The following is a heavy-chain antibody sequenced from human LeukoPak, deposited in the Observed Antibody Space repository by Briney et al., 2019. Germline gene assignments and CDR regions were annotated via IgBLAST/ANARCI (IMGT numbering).Heavy chain of an antibody. V-gene: IGHV3-30*03. CDR1: GFTFSSYG. J-gene: IGHJ4*02. CDR2: ISYDGSNT. Sequence: GGSLRLSCAASGFTFSSYGMHWVRQAPGKGLEWVAVISYDGSNTYYADSVKGRFTISRDNAKNSLYLQMNSLRAEDTAVYYCAREVQLWLPFDYWGQGTLVTVSS. D-gene: IGHD3-16*01. CDR3: AREVQLWLPFDY.